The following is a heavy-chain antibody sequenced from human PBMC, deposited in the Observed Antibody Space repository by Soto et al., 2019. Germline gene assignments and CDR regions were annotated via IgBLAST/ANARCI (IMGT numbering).Heavy chain of an antibody. J-gene: IGHJ4*02. CDR3: AKDRVESGLGEIDY. D-gene: IGHD3-16*01. Sequence: GGSLRLSCAASGFSFSNNGMHWVRQAPGKGLEWVAIISYDGSRKYYADSVKGRFTISRDNSKNTLYLQMNSLRVEDTAVYYCAKDRVESGLGEIDYWGQGTLVTVSS. V-gene: IGHV3-30*18. CDR1: GFSFSNNG. CDR2: ISYDGSRK.